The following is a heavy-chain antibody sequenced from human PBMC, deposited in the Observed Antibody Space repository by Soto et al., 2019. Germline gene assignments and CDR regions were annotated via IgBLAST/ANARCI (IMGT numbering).Heavy chain of an antibody. D-gene: IGHD2-15*01. V-gene: IGHV1-69*13. CDR1: GGTFSSYA. Sequence: GASVEVSCKASGGTFSSYAISWVRQAPGQGLEWMGGIIPIFGTANYAQKFQGRVTITADESTSTAYMELSSLRSEDTAVYYCAREGCSGGRCPNWFDPWGQGTLVTVSS. CDR2: IIPIFGTA. CDR3: AREGCSGGRCPNWFDP. J-gene: IGHJ5*02.